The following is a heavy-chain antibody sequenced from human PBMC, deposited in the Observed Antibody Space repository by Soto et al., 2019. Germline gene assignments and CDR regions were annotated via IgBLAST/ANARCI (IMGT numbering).Heavy chain of an antibody. CDR2: ISAYNGNT. CDR3: ARKGLDYYDSSGYYDY. D-gene: IGHD3-22*01. Sequence: ASVKVSCKTSGYTFTSYGISWVRQAPGQGLEWMGWISAYNGNTNYAQKLQGRVTMTTDTSTSTAYMELRSLRSDDTAVYYCARKGLDYYDSSGYYDYWGQGTLVTVSS. CDR1: GYTFTSYG. J-gene: IGHJ4*02. V-gene: IGHV1-18*01.